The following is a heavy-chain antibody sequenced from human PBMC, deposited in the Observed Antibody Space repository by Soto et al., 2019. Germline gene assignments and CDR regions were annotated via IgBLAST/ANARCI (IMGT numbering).Heavy chain of an antibody. D-gene: IGHD2-15*01. J-gene: IGHJ3*02. V-gene: IGHV6-1*01. Sequence: KQSQTLSLTCAISGDSVSSNSAAWNWIRQSPSRGLEWLGSTYYRSKWYNDYAVSVKSRITINPGTTKNQFSLQLNSVTPENTAVYYCARDGRLGDAFDICGQGTMVTVSS. CDR3: ARDGRLGDAFDI. CDR2: TYYRSKWYN. CDR1: GDSVSSNSAA.